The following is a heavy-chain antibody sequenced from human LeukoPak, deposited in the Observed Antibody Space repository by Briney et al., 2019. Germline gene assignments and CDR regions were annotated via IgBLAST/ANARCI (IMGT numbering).Heavy chain of an antibody. V-gene: IGHV3-30*03. Sequence: PGRSLRLSCAASGFTFSSYGMHWVRQAPGKGLEWVAVISYDGSNKYYADSVKGRFTISRDNSKNTLYLQMNSLRAEDTAVYYCAREKNDIAEDKAYWGQGTLVTVSS. CDR2: ISYDGSNK. CDR3: AREKNDIAEDKAY. J-gene: IGHJ4*02. CDR1: GFTFSSYG. D-gene: IGHD6-13*01.